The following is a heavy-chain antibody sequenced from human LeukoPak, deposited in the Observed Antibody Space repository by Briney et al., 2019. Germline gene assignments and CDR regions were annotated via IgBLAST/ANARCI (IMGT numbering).Heavy chain of an antibody. Sequence: ASVKVSCKASGYTFTGYYMHWVRQAPGQGLEWMGWINPNSGGTNYAQKFQGWVTMTRDTSISTAYMELSRLRFDDTAVYYCARVAYSSSSWGLFDYWGQGTLVTVSS. J-gene: IGHJ4*02. CDR2: INPNSGGT. CDR1: GYTFTGYY. CDR3: ARVAYSSSSWGLFDY. D-gene: IGHD6-6*01. V-gene: IGHV1-2*04.